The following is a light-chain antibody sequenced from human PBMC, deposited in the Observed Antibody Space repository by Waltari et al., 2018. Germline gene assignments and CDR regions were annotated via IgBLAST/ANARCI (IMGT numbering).Light chain of an antibody. CDR3: QKYDRLPAT. CDR2: GAS. Sequence: SCRASQSVGRFLAWYQQNPGQAPRLLIYGASTRAIGIPDRFSGSGSGTDFSLTISRLEPEDFAVYYCQKYDRLPATFGQGTKVEIK. V-gene: IGKV3-20*01. CDR1: QSVGRF. J-gene: IGKJ1*01.